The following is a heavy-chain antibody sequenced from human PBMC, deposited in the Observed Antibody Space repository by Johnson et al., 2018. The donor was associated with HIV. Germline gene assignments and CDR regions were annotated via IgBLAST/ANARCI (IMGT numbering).Heavy chain of an antibody. CDR2: ISYDGSNK. D-gene: IGHD6-19*01. CDR3: AREGIAVAKVLAFDI. V-gene: IGHV3-30*04. Sequence: QVQLVESGGGVVQPGRSLRLSCVASGFTFSSYAMHWVRQAPGKGLEWVAVISYDGSNKYYADSVKGRFTISRDNSKNTLYLQMNSLRAEDTAVYYCAREGIAVAKVLAFDIWGQGTRVTVSS. J-gene: IGHJ3*02. CDR1: GFTFSSYA.